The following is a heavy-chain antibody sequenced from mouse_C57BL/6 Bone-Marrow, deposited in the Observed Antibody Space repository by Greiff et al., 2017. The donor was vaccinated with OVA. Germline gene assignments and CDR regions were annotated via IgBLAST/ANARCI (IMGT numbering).Heavy chain of an antibody. V-gene: IGHV1-26*01. Sequence: VQLKESGPELVKPGASVKISCKASGYTFTDYYMNWVKQSHGKSLEWIGDINPNNGGTSYNQKFKGKATLTVDKSSSTAYMELRSLTSEDSAVYYCARVGGAYYSNLYAMDYWGQGTSVTVSS. CDR3: ARVGGAYYSNLYAMDY. J-gene: IGHJ4*01. CDR2: INPNNGGT. D-gene: IGHD2-5*01. CDR1: GYTFTDYY.